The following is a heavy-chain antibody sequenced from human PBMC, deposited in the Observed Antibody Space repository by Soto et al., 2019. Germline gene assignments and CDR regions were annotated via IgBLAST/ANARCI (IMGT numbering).Heavy chain of an antibody. CDR3: AKAGSYSSRKAADFDY. CDR2: ISWNSGSI. CDR1: GFTFDDYA. Sequence: GGSLRLSCAASGFTFDDYAMHWVRQAPGKGLEWVSGISWNSGSIGYADSVKGRFTISRDNAKNSLYLQMNSLRAEDTALYYCAKAGSYSSRKAADFDYWGQGTLVTVSS. J-gene: IGHJ4*02. D-gene: IGHD6-13*01. V-gene: IGHV3-9*01.